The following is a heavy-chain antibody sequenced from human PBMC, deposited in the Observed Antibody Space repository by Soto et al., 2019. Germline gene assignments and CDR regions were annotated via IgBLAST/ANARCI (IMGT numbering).Heavy chain of an antibody. V-gene: IGHV3-30*18. CDR2: ISYDGSNK. CDR1: VFTFSSYG. J-gene: IGHJ3*02. D-gene: IGHD1-1*01. Sequence: QVQLVESGGGVVQPGRSLRLSCAGSVFTFSSYGLHWVRHAPGKGLEWVAVISYDGSNKYYADSVKGRFTISRDNSKNTLYLQMNSLRAEDTAVYYCAKDRGQLDRRGGWAFDIWGQGTMVTVSS. CDR3: AKDRGQLDRRGGWAFDI.